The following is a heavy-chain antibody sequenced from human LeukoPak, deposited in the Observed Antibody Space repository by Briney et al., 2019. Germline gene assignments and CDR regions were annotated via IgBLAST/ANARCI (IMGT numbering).Heavy chain of an antibody. D-gene: IGHD3-10*01. CDR2: IIPISATA. CDR1: GGTSSSYA. Sequence: SVKVSCTASGGTSSSYAISWVRQTPGQGLEWMGGIIPISATAKYAQKFQGRVTITADESTSTAYMELSSLRSEDTAVYYCARDLSYSGNNYLDYWGQGTLVTVSS. CDR3: ARDLSYSGNNYLDY. J-gene: IGHJ4*02. V-gene: IGHV1-69*13.